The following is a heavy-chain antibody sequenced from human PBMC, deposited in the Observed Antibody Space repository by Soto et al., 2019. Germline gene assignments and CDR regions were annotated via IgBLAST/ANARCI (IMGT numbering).Heavy chain of an antibody. J-gene: IGHJ6*02. Sequence: HPGGSLRLSCAASVFIFSSDAMSWVRQAPGKGLEWVSAISGSGGSTYYADSVKGRFTISRDNSKNTLYLQMNSLRAEDTAVYYCAKDSPPLGVYYYYYGMDVWGQGTTVTVSS. CDR1: VFIFSSDA. CDR2: ISGSGGST. CDR3: AKDSPPLGVYYYYYGMDV. V-gene: IGHV3-23*01. D-gene: IGHD3-10*01.